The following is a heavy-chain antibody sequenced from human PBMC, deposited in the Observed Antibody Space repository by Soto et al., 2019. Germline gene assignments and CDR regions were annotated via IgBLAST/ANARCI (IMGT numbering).Heavy chain of an antibody. Sequence: QITLKESGPPLVKPTQTLTLTCTFSGFSLSTSGVGVGWIRQPPGKALEWLALIYWDDDKRYSPSLKSRLTITKDTSKNQVVLTMTNMDPVDTATYYCAHTVYYGSGPDWFDPWGQGTLVTVSS. CDR1: GFSLSTSGVG. CDR3: AHTVYYGSGPDWFDP. CDR2: IYWDDDK. J-gene: IGHJ5*02. V-gene: IGHV2-5*02. D-gene: IGHD3-10*01.